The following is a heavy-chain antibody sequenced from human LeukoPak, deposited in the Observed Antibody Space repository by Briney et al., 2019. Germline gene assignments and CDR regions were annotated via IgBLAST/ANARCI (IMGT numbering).Heavy chain of an antibody. J-gene: IGHJ3*02. CDR3: ASSKTPWIQLWFFDI. CDR2: IYYSGNT. D-gene: IGHD5-18*01. V-gene: IGHV4-59*01. CDR1: GDSINGFY. Sequence: PLETLSLTCTVSGDSINGFYWNWIRQPPGKGMEWIGYIYYSGNTNYNPSLRSRVTMSVDTSTTQFSLKLRSVTAADTAVYYCASSKTPWIQLWFFDIWGQGTMVTVSS.